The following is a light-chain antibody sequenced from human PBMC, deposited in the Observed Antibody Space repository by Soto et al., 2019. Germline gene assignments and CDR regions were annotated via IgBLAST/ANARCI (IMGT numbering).Light chain of an antibody. CDR1: SSDVGGYNY. V-gene: IGLV2-14*01. J-gene: IGLJ1*01. CDR2: DVS. CDR3: SSYTSSSTQV. Sequence: QCALTQAASGSGSPGQSITISCTGTSSDVGGYNYVSWYQQHPGKAPKLMIYDVSNRPSGVSNRFSGSKSGNTASLTISGLQAEDEADYYCSSYTSSSTQVFGTGTKVTVL.